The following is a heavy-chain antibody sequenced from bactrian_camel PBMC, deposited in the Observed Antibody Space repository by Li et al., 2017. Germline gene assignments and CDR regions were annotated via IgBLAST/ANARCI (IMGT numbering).Heavy chain of an antibody. J-gene: IGHJ4*01. V-gene: IGHV3S26*01. CDR2: MNNNPA. D-gene: IGHD5*01. Sequence: HVQLVESGGGAVETGGSQTLTCTASEYWPFKCLKWFRQAPGKEREGVAAMNNNPATYSDAVKGRFTISRDAGDVAGNITLFLQMNDLKPEDTAMYYCAVDGWGARCSVRAGWYRLGQGTQVTVS. CDR1: EYWPFKC.